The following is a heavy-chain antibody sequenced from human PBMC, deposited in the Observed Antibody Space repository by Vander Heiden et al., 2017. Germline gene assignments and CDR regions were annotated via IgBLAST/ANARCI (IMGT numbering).Heavy chain of an antibody. D-gene: IGHD5-18*01. V-gene: IGHV3-21*01. Sequence: EVQLVESGGGLVKPGGSLRLSCAASGFPFSSYSMNWVRQAPGKGLEWVSSISSSSSYIYYADSVKGRFTISRDNAKNSLYLQMNSLRAEDTAVYYCARDSDTAMVTPDYWGQGTLVTVSS. CDR2: ISSSSSYI. CDR1: GFPFSSYS. J-gene: IGHJ4*02. CDR3: ARDSDTAMVTPDY.